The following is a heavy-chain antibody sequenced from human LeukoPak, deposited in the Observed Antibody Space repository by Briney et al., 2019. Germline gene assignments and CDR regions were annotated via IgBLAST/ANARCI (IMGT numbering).Heavy chain of an antibody. CDR2: ISSSSSYI. V-gene: IGHV3-21*01. J-gene: IGHJ3*02. CDR3: ARDGSYSSGWYEAFDI. D-gene: IGHD6-19*01. Sequence: PGGSLRLSCAASGFTFSSYSMNWLRQAPGKGLEWVSSISSSSSYIYYADSVKGRFTISRDNAKNSLYLQMNSLRAEDTAVYYCARDGSYSSGWYEAFDIWGQGTMVTVSS. CDR1: GFTFSSYS.